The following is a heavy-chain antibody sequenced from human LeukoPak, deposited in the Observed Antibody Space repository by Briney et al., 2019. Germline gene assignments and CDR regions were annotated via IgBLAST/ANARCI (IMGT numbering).Heavy chain of an antibody. CDR3: AIPDAYMLDY. V-gene: IGHV4-4*02. Sequence: PSETLSLTCTVSGGSISSGDWWSWVRQPPGKGLEWIGEIYQSGSTNYNPSLKSRVTISVDKSKNQLFLKLSSVTAADTAVYYCAIPDAYMLDYWGQGTLVTVSS. CDR1: GGSISSGDW. J-gene: IGHJ4*02. D-gene: IGHD3-16*01. CDR2: IYQSGST.